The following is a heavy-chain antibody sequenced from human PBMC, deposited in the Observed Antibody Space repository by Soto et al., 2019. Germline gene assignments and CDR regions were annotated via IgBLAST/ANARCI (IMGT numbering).Heavy chain of an antibody. D-gene: IGHD6-13*01. CDR1: GYTFTSYA. CDR2: INAGNGNT. CDR3: ARDVAAADY. V-gene: IGHV1-3*01. J-gene: IGHJ4*02. Sequence: VASVKVSCKASGYTFTSYAMHWVRQAPGQRVEWMGWINAGNGNTKYSQKFQDRVTITTDTSASTAYMELSSLKSEDTAVYYCARDVAAADYWGQGTLVTVSS.